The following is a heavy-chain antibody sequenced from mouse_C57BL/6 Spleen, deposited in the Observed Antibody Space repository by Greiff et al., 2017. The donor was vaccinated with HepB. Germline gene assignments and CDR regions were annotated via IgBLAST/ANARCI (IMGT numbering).Heavy chain of an antibody. D-gene: IGHD1-1*01. J-gene: IGHJ1*03. CDR3: ARHYYGSSYTEYFDV. V-gene: IGHV1-82*01. CDR2: IYPGDGDT. Sequence: QVQLKQSGPELVKPGASVKISCKASGYAFSSSWMNWVKQRPGKGLEWIGRIYPGDGDTNYNGKFKGKATLTADKSSSTAYMQLSSLTSEDSAVYFCARHYYGSSYTEYFDVWGTGTTVTVSS. CDR1: GYAFSSSW.